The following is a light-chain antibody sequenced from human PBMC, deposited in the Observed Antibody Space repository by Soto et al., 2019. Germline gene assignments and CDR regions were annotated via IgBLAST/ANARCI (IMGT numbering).Light chain of an antibody. CDR2: GAS. CDR3: QNYYEWPRM. CDR1: QSVGGS. Sequence: IVLTQSPAILSLSPWERATLSCRASQSVGGSLAWYQQKPGQAPRLLIHGASTRAPGIPARFSGSGSGTEFTLTISSLQSEEFAVYYCQNYYEWPRMVGQGTKVAIK. V-gene: IGKV3-15*01. J-gene: IGKJ1*01.